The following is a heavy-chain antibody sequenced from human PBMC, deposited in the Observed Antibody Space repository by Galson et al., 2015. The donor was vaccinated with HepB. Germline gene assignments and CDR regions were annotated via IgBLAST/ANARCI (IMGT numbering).Heavy chain of an antibody. D-gene: IGHD6-13*01. Sequence: SVKVSCKASGYTFTSYDINWVRQATGQGLEWMGWMNPNSGNTGYAQKFQGRVTMTRNTSISTAYMELSSLRSEDTAVYYCARRRGRASSFDPWGQGTLVTVSS. V-gene: IGHV1-8*01. CDR2: MNPNSGNT. CDR1: GYTFTSYD. CDR3: ARRRGRASSFDP. J-gene: IGHJ5*02.